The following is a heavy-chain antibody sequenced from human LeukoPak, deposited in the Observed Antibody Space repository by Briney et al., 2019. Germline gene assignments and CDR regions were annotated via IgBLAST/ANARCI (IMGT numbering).Heavy chain of an antibody. CDR3: ARREGIELEHFYI. J-gene: IGHJ3*02. CDR1: AGSISTSNYY. CDR2: FYYSGST. Sequence: SETLSLTCTVAAGSISTSNYYWGWLRQPPGKGLEGIGSFYYSGSTYYNPSLKSRVTISVDTSKNKFSLKLSSVTAADTAVYYWARREGIELEHFYIWGQRAIVTASS. D-gene: IGHD1/OR15-1a*01. V-gene: IGHV4-39*01.